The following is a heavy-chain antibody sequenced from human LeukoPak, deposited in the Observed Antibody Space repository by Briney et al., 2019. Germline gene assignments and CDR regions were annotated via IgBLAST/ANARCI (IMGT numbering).Heavy chain of an antibody. V-gene: IGHV1-2*02. J-gene: IGHJ4*02. CDR1: GYTFTDYY. CDR2: INPNNGGI. Sequence: ASVKVSCKASGYTFTDYYLHWVRQAPGQGLEWMGWINPNNGGILYAQKFQGRVTMTVDTSITTLYMELSSLTSDDTAVYYCARDDRATHDYWGQGTRVTVSS. CDR3: ARDDRATHDY.